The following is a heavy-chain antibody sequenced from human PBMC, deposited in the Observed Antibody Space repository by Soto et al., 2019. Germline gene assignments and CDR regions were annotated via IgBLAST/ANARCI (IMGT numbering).Heavy chain of an antibody. CDR2: ISYDGSNK. J-gene: IGHJ4*02. Sequence: EGSLRLSCAASGFTFSSYAMHWVRQAPGKGLEWVAVISYDGSNKYYADSVKGRFTISRDNSKNTLYLQMNSLRAEDTAVYYCAREAKSGSYYYDYWGQGTLVTVSS. D-gene: IGHD1-26*01. CDR3: AREAKSGSYYYDY. CDR1: GFTFSSYA. V-gene: IGHV3-30*14.